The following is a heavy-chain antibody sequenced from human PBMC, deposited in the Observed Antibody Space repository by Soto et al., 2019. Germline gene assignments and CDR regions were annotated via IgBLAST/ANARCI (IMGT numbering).Heavy chain of an antibody. V-gene: IGHV1-69*13. D-gene: IGHD6-19*01. J-gene: IGHJ6*02. CDR1: GGTFSSYA. CDR3: ARAREAGDYYYYGMDV. CDR2: IIPIFGTA. Sequence: ASVKVSCKASGGTFSSYAISWVRQAPGQGLEWMGGIIPIFGTANYAQKFQGRVTITADESTSTAYMELSSLRSEDTAVYYCARAREAGDYYYYGMDVWGQGTTVTVSS.